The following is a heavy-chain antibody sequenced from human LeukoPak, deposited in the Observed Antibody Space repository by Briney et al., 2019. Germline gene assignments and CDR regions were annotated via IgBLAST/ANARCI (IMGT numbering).Heavy chain of an antibody. CDR2: IYYSGST. CDR3: ARGLRYFDWLSL. D-gene: IGHD3-9*01. CDR1: GGSISSGAFH. J-gene: IGHJ4*02. V-gene: IGHV4-31*03. Sequence: SETLSLTCTVSGGSISSGAFHWSWIRQHPGKGLEWIGYIYYSGSTSYNPSLRSRVTISVDTSKNQFSLKLSSVTAADTAVYYCARGLRYFDWLSLWGQGTLVTVSS.